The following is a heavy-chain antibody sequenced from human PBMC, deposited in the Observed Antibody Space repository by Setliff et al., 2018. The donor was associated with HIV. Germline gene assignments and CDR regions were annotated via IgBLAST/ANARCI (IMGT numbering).Heavy chain of an antibody. V-gene: IGHV4-38-2*02. CDR2: FYHSGST. Sequence: YLWTWIRQTPEKGLEWIGSFYHSGSTYYNPSLKSRVTISVDTSKNQFSLKLSSVTAADTAVYYCARAPITIFGVIIIPVYFDYWGQGTLVTVSS. CDR3: ARAPITIFGVIIIPVYFDY. CDR1: YL. D-gene: IGHD3-3*01. J-gene: IGHJ4*02.